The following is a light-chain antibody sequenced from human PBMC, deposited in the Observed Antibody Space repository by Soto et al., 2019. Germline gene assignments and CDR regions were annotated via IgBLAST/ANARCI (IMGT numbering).Light chain of an antibody. V-gene: IGKV3-11*01. CDR3: QQRNNGLT. CDR1: QSVSSY. J-gene: IGKJ4*01. Sequence: EIVLTQSPATLSLSPGERATLSCRASQSVSSYVAWYQQKPGQGPRLLIYEASNRATGIPARFSGSGSGTDFTLTISSLEPEDFAVYYCQQRNNGLTFGGGTKVEIK. CDR2: EAS.